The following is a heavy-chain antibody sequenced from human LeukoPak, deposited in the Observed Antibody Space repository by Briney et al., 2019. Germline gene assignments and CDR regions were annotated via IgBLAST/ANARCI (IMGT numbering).Heavy chain of an antibody. D-gene: IGHD2-2*02. CDR2: INVYSGST. CDR3: ARDGRYTWYFDF. Sequence: ASLKVSCKTSGYTFTSYGISWLRQAPGQGLEWMGWINVYSGSTNFAQKFQGRVTMTTDTSTNTAYMELSNLRFDDTATYYCARDGRYTWYFDFWGQGTLVTVSS. V-gene: IGHV1-18*01. J-gene: IGHJ4*02. CDR1: GYTFTSYG.